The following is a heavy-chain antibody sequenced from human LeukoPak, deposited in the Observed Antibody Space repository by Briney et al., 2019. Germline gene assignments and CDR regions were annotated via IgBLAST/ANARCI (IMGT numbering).Heavy chain of an antibody. CDR3: VRQFAS. Sequence: GGLRLSCAASGFTFSSYWMHWVRQAPGKGLVWVSRINSDGSSTSYADSVKGRFTISRDNAKNTLYLQMNSLRVEDAALYYCVRQFASWGQGTLVTVSS. V-gene: IGHV3-74*01. CDR2: INSDGSST. CDR1: GFTFSSYW. J-gene: IGHJ4*02.